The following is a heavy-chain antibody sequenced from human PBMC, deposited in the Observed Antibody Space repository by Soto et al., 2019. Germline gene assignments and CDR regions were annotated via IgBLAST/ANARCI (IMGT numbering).Heavy chain of an antibody. J-gene: IGHJ4*02. D-gene: IGHD6-13*01. Sequence: GGSLRLSCAASGFTFSSYAMHWVRQAPGKGLEWVAVISYDGSNKYYADSVKGRFTISRDNSKNTLYLQMNSLRAEDTAVYYCARDGTAAGNLGLDYWGQGTLVTVSS. CDR3: ARDGTAAGNLGLDY. CDR1: GFTFSSYA. V-gene: IGHV3-30-3*01. CDR2: ISYDGSNK.